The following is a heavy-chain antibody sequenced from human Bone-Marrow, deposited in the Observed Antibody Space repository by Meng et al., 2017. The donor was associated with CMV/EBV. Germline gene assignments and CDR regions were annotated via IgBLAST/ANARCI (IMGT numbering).Heavy chain of an antibody. CDR3: ARQYSLYPDS. CDR2: IYPSDPDT. CDR1: GYSFASYC. D-gene: IGHD2/OR15-2a*01. Sequence: GESLKISCEGSGYSFASYCIGWVRQLPGKGLEWMGIIYPSDPDTIYNPSFQGQVTISADTSISTAYLQWNSLKASDTAMYYCARQYSLYPDSWGQGTLVTVSS. V-gene: IGHV5-51*01. J-gene: IGHJ4*02.